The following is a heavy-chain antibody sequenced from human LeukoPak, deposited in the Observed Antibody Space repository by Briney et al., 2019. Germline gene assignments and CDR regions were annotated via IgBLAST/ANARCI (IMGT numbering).Heavy chain of an antibody. CDR1: GGTFSTYP. CDR3: ARDLGEYNNGWIFFDF. J-gene: IGHJ4*02. Sequence: ASVKVSCKASGGTFSTYPISWVRQAPGQGLEWMAWISAYNGHTNYAQKLQGRVTISTDTSTSTAYMELKSLSSDDTAVYFCARDLGEYNNGWIFFDFWGRGTLVTVSS. D-gene: IGHD6-19*01. V-gene: IGHV1-18*01. CDR2: ISAYNGHT.